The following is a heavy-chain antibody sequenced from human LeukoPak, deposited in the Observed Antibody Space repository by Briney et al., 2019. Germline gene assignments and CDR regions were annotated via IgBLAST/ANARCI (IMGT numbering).Heavy chain of an antibody. D-gene: IGHD2-2*02. CDR3: AKGQMVVVPAAISY. CDR1: GFTFSSYA. Sequence: PGGSLRLSCAASGFTFSSYAMSWVRQAPGKGLEWVSAISGIGGSTYYADSVKGRFIITRDNSKNTLYLQMNSLRAEDTAVYYCAKGQMVVVPAAISYWGQGTLVTVSS. J-gene: IGHJ4*02. CDR2: ISGIGGST. V-gene: IGHV3-23*01.